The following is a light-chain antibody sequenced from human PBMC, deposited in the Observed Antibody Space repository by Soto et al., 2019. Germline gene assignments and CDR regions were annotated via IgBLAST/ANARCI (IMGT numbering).Light chain of an antibody. CDR3: QQYGSSWT. CDR2: GAS. J-gene: IGKJ1*01. V-gene: IGKV3-15*01. Sequence: EIVMTQSPATLSVSPGERATLSCRASQSVYSNLAWYQQKPGQAPRFLIYGASTRATGIPARFSGSGSGTEFTLTISSLQSEDFAVYYCQQYGSSWTFGQGTKVDIK. CDR1: QSVYSN.